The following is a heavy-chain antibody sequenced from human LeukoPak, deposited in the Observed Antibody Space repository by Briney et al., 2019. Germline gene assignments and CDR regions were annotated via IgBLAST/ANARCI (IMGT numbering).Heavy chain of an antibody. CDR1: GGSISSYY. D-gene: IGHD3-16*02. Sequence: SETLSFTCTVSGGSISSYYWSWIRQPPGKGLERVGYIYYSGSTNYNPSLKSRVTISVDTSKNQFSLKLSSVTAADTAVYHCAMTVTYYDYVWGSYRLNWFDPWGQGTLVTVSS. J-gene: IGHJ5*02. V-gene: IGHV4-59*01. CDR3: AMTVTYYDYVWGSYRLNWFDP. CDR2: IYYSGST.